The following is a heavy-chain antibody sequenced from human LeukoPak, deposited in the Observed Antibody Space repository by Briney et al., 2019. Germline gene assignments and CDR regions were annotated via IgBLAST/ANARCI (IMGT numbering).Heavy chain of an antibody. CDR2: INHSGST. Sequence: PSETLSLTCAVYGGSLSGYYWTWIRQPPGKGLEWIGEINHSGSTYYNPSLKSRVTISVDTSKNQFPLKLSSVTAADTAVYYCASQEPVLLWFGVTGWGSQNWFDPWGQGTLVTVSS. D-gene: IGHD3-10*01. V-gene: IGHV4-34*01. CDR3: ASQEPVLLWFGVTGWGSQNWFDP. CDR1: GGSLSGYY. J-gene: IGHJ5*02.